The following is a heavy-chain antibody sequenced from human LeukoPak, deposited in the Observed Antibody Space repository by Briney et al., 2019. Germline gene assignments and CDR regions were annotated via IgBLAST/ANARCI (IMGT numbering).Heavy chain of an antibody. J-gene: IGHJ5*02. CDR1: GGSISSYY. V-gene: IGHV4-59*01. CDR3: ARAGRYYDAVGWFDP. CDR2: IYYSGST. Sequence: PSETLSLTCTVSGGSISSYYWSWIRQPPGKGLEWIGYIYYSGSTNYNPSLKSRVTISVDTSKNQFSLKLSSVTAADTAVYYCARAGRYYDAVGWFDPWDQGTLVTVSS. D-gene: IGHD3-22*01.